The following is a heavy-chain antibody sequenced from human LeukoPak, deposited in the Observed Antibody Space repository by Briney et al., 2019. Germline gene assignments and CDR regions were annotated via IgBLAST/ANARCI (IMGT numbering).Heavy chain of an antibody. Sequence: GASVKVSCKASGYTFTSYAMHWVRQAPGQRLEWMGWINAGNGNTKYSQKFQGRVTITRDTSASTAYMELSSLRSEDTAVYYCARDRPYSYAFDIWGQGTMVTVSS. CDR1: GYTFTSYA. J-gene: IGHJ3*02. CDR3: ARDRPYSYAFDI. V-gene: IGHV1-3*01. CDR2: INAGNGNT. D-gene: IGHD5-18*01.